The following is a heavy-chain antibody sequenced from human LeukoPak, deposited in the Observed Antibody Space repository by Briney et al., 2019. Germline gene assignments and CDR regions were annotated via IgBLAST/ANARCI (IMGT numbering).Heavy chain of an antibody. CDR1: GYTFTGYY. Sequence: ASVKVSCKASGYTFTGYYIHWVRQAPGQGLEWMGWINPNSGDTNYAQKFQGEVTMSRDTSISTAYMELSRLRSDDTAVYYCARGRTYSSGWYSGWGQGTLVTVSS. CDR3: ARGRTYSSGWYSG. J-gene: IGHJ4*02. V-gene: IGHV1-2*02. CDR2: INPNSGDT. D-gene: IGHD6-19*01.